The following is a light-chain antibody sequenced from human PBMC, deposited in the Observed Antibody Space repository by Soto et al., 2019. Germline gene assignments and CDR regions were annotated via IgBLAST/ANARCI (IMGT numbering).Light chain of an antibody. CDR3: LQSYSYPLT. J-gene: IGKJ4*01. Sequence: TQSPATLSASAGDGVTITCRASQDIGNDLAWYQQKPGKAPKLLIYGASTLQRGVPSKFSGSGSGTDFTLTISSLQPEDFATYYCLQSYSYPLTFGGGTKVDIK. CDR2: GAS. CDR1: QDIGND. V-gene: IGKV1-6*01.